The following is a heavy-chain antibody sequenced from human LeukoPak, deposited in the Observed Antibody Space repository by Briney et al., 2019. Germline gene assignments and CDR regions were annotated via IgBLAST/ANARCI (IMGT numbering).Heavy chain of an antibody. D-gene: IGHD3-22*01. V-gene: IGHV1-8*01. J-gene: IGHJ4*02. CDR2: MNPNSGNT. CDR1: GYTFTSYD. CDR3: ARLSSPFGYDSSGPPSY. Sequence: VASVKVSCKASGYTFTSYDINWVRQATGQGLEWMGWMNPNSGNTGYAQKFQGRVTMTRNTSISTAYMELSSLRSEDTAVYYCARLSSPFGYDSSGPPSYWGQGTLVTVSS.